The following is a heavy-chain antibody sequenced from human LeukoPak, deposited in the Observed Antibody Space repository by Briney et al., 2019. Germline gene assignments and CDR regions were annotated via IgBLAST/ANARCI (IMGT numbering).Heavy chain of an antibody. CDR3: ATRGYITMVRRFDP. J-gene: IGHJ5*02. Sequence: GESLRLSCAASGFTFNNYAMSWVRQAPGKGLEWVSAISGSGVSTYYADSVKGRFSISRDNSKNTLYLQMNSLRAEDTAVYYCATRGYITMVRRFDPWGQGTLVTVSS. D-gene: IGHD3-10*01. CDR1: GFTFNNYA. CDR2: ISGSGVST. V-gene: IGHV3-23*01.